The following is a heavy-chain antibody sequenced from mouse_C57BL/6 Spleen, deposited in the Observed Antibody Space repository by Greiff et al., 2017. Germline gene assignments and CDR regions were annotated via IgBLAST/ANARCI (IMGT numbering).Heavy chain of an antibody. Sequence: QVQLQQPGAELVRPGSSVKLSCKASGYTFTSYWMDWVKQRPGQGLEWIGNIYPSDSETHYNQKFKDKATLTVDKSSSTAYMQLSSLTSEDSAVYYCARWGYYGSSHYFDYWGQGTTLTGSS. CDR2: IYPSDSET. D-gene: IGHD1-1*01. CDR1: GYTFTSYW. CDR3: ARWGYYGSSHYFDY. J-gene: IGHJ2*01. V-gene: IGHV1-61*01.